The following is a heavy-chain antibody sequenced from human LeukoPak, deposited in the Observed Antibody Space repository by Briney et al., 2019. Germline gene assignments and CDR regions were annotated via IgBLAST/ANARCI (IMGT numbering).Heavy chain of an antibody. D-gene: IGHD3-3*01. CDR2: IYYSGST. CDR3: ARADNYDFWSGLPGWFDP. Sequence: PSETLSLTCTVSGGSISSYYWSWIRQPPGKGLEWIGYIYYSGSTNYNPSLKSRVTISVDTSKNQSSLKLSSVTAADTAVYYCARADNYDFWSGLPGWFDPWGQGTLVTVSS. CDR1: GGSISSYY. J-gene: IGHJ5*02. V-gene: IGHV4-59*01.